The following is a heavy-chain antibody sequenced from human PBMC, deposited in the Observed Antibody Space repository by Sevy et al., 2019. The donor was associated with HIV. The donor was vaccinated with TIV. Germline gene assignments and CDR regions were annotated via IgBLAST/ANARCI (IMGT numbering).Heavy chain of an antibody. CDR1: GFTLSSYG. Sequence: GGSLRLSCAASGFTLSSYGMHWVRQAPGKGLEWVAVIRYDGSNKYYADSVKGRFTISRDNSKNTLKLQMNSLRAEDTAVYYCARDRLGITISAEWGGGMDVWGQGTTVTVSS. V-gene: IGHV3-33*01. D-gene: IGHD3-3*01. CDR3: ARDRLGITISAEWGGGMDV. CDR2: IRYDGSNK. J-gene: IGHJ6*02.